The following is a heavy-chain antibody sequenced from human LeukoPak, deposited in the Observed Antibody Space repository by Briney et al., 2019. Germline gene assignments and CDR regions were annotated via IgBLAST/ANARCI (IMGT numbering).Heavy chain of an antibody. J-gene: IGHJ4*02. V-gene: IGHV1-69*13. CDR1: GGTFSSYA. Sequence: ASVKVSCKASGGTFSSYAISWVQQAPGQGLEWMGGIIPILGTANYAQKFQGRVTITADESTSTAYMELSSLRSEDTAVYYCARDLDSSGYYYVNWGQGTLVTVSS. D-gene: IGHD3-22*01. CDR3: ARDLDSSGYYYVN. CDR2: IIPILGTA.